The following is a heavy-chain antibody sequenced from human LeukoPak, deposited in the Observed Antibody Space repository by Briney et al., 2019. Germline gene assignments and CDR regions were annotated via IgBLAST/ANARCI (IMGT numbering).Heavy chain of an antibody. V-gene: IGHV4-61*02. CDR1: GDSISSGSFY. J-gene: IGHJ5*02. Sequence: PSETLSLTCTVSGDSISSGSFYWSWIRQAAGKGLEWIGRVSSSGRTTYNPSLKSRLTISITTSKNQFSLKLSSVTAADTAVYSCARGSVRGEFDPWGQGTLVTVSS. D-gene: IGHD3-10*01. CDR3: ARGSVRGEFDP. CDR2: VSSSGRT.